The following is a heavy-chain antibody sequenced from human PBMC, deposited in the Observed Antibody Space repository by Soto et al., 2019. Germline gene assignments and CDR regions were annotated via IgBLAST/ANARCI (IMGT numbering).Heavy chain of an antibody. D-gene: IGHD3-16*02. CDR1: GGSISSYY. V-gene: IGHV4-59*01. CDR2: IYYSGST. Sequence: SETLSLTCTVSGGSISSYYWSWIRQPPGKGLEWIGDIYYSGSTNYNPSLKSRVTISVDTSKNQFSLKLSSVTAADTAVYYCAKGRGGLLSIHNYDYAWGSYRHTYSGLGMDVWGQGTTVTVSS. CDR3: AKGRGGLLSIHNYDYAWGSYRHTYSGLGMDV. J-gene: IGHJ6*02.